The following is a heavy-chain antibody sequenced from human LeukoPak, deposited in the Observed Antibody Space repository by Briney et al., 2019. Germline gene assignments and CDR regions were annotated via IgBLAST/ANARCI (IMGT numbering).Heavy chain of an antibody. V-gene: IGHV3-23*01. CDR2: ISGSGGST. CDR1: GFTFSSYA. J-gene: IGHJ4*02. D-gene: IGHD2-2*01. Sequence: PGGSLRLSCAASGFTFSSYAMSWVRQAPGKGLEWVSAISGSGGSTYYADSVKGRFTISRDNSKNTLYLQMNSLRAEDTAVYYCAKDPIYCSSTSCYSHYFDYWGPGTLVTVSS. CDR3: AKDPIYCSSTSCYSHYFDY.